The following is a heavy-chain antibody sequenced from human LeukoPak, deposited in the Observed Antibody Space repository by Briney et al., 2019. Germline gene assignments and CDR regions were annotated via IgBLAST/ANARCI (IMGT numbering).Heavy chain of an antibody. CDR2: IYTSGST. V-gene: IGHV4-4*07. Sequence: TSETLSLTCTVSGGSISSYYWSWIRQPAGKGLEWIGRIYTSGSTNYDPSLKSRVTMSVDTSKNQFSLKLSSVTAADTAVYYCARDYDYVWGSYRGYYFDYWGQGTLVTVSS. J-gene: IGHJ4*02. D-gene: IGHD3-16*02. CDR1: GGSISSYY. CDR3: ARDYDYVWGSYRGYYFDY.